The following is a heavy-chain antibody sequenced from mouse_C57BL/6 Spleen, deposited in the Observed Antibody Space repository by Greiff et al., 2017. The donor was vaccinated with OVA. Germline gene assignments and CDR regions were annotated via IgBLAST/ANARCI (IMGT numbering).Heavy chain of an antibody. CDR3: TTHGYYGDYAMDY. D-gene: IGHD2-3*01. V-gene: IGHV14-4*01. J-gene: IGHJ4*01. CDR2: IDPENGDT. CDR1: GFNIKDDY. Sequence: EVKLQESGAELVRPGASVKLSCTASGFNIKDDYMHWVKQRPEQGLEWIGWIDPENGDTEYASKFQGKATITADTSSNTAYLQLSSLTSEDTAVYYCTTHGYYGDYAMDYWGQGTSVTVSS.